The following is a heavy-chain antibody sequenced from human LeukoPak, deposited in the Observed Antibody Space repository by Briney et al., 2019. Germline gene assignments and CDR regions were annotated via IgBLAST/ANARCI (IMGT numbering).Heavy chain of an antibody. CDR2: ISGSSTGT. J-gene: IGHJ4*02. V-gene: IGHV3-23*01. CDR3: AKRYYYDSSGLV. Sequence: GGSLRLSCVASGFTFSTYAMNWVRQAPGKGLEWVAAISGSSTGTYYADSVRGRFTISRDNSKNTLYLQMNSLRAEDTAVYYCAKRYYYDSSGLVWGQGTLVTVSS. D-gene: IGHD3-22*01. CDR1: GFTFSTYA.